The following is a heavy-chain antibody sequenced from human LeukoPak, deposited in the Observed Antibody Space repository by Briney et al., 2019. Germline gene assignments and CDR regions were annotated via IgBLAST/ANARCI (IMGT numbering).Heavy chain of an antibody. Sequence: PSVTLSLTCAVYGGSFSGYYWSWIRQPPGKGLEWIGEINHSGSTNYNPSLKSRVTISVDTSKNQFSLKLSSVTAADTAVYYCARLSRATTRDYWGQGTLVTVSS. D-gene: IGHD1-26*01. V-gene: IGHV4-34*01. CDR3: ARLSRATTRDY. CDR1: GGSFSGYY. CDR2: INHSGST. J-gene: IGHJ4*02.